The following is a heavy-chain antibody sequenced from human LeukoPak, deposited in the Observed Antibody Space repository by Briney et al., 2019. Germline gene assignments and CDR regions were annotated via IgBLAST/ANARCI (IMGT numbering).Heavy chain of an antibody. CDR3: ARLCASRDGYNWGYFDY. J-gene: IGHJ4*02. CDR1: GGSLSSYY. V-gene: IGHV4-59*01. Sequence: PSETLSLTCTVSGGSLSSYYWSWLRQPPGKGLEWIGYIYYSGSTNYNPSLKSRVTISVDTSKNQFSLKLSSVTAADTAVYYCARLCASRDGYNWGYFDYWGQGTLVTVSS. D-gene: IGHD5-24*01. CDR2: IYYSGST.